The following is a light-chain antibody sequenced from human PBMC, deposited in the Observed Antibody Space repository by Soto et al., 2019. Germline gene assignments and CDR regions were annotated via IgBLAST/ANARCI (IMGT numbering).Light chain of an antibody. CDR3: QQYNSYPWT. V-gene: IGKV1-5*01. Sequence: DIKVTQSPSSVSASVGDRVTITCRASQDIAGYLAWYQHKPGRTPELLIYDASSLESGVPSRFSGSGSGTEFTLTISSLQPDDFATYYCQQYNSYPWTFGQGTKVDI. CDR1: QDIAGY. CDR2: DAS. J-gene: IGKJ1*01.